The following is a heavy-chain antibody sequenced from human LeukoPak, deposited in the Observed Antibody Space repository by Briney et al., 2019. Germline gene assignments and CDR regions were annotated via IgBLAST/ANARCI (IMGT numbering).Heavy chain of an antibody. CDR2: IDPNGGGA. V-gene: IGHV1-46*01. Sequence: ASVNVSCKASGYTFTIYYMHWVRQAPGRGGEWMGVIDPNGGGANYPQKVQGGVTMTRDTSTSTVYMEMRSLRPAHTAVSYRAAWGSSSSPLPGMAVWGQGTTVTVSS. CDR1: GYTFTIYY. J-gene: IGHJ6*02. CDR3: AAWGSSSSPLPGMAV. D-gene: IGHD6-13*01.